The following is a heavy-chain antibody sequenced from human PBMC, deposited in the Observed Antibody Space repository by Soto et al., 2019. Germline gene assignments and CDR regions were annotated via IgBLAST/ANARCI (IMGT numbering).Heavy chain of an antibody. J-gene: IGHJ5*01. Sequence: PXGSLRLSCAASGFSVSSYWMSWVRQAPGKGLEWVANIKQDGSEKYYVDSAKGRFTISRDNAKNSLYLQMNSLRAEDTAVYYCARGGRRWFDPWGQGTLVTVSS. CDR2: IKQDGSEK. CDR3: ARGGRRWFDP. CDR1: GFSVSSYW. V-gene: IGHV3-7*01.